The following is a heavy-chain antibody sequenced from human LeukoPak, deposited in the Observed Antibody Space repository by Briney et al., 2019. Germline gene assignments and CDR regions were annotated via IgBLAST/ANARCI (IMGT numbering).Heavy chain of an antibody. CDR2: IFPSGGEI. V-gene: IGHV3-23*01. J-gene: IGHJ4*02. D-gene: IGHD4-17*01. CDR1: GFTFSTFA. CDR3: ARDLQYGDLFNFDY. Sequence: GGSLRLSCAASGFTFSTFAMIWVRQPPGKGLEWVSSIFPSGGEIHYADSVRGRFTISRDNSKSTLSLQMNSLRAEDTAVYYCARDLQYGDLFNFDYWGQGTLVTVSS.